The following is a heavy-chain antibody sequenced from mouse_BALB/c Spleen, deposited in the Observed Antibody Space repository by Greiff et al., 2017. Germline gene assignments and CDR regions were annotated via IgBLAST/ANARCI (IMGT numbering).Heavy chain of an antibody. J-gene: IGHJ4*01. CDR3: ARDPTVDAMDY. Sequence: QVQLQQSGAELVRPGTSVKISCKASGYTFTNYWLGWVKQRPGHGLEWIGDIYPGGGYTNYNEKFKGKATLTADTSSSTAYMQLSSLTSEDSAVYFCARDPTVDAMDYWGQGTSVTVSS. CDR2: IYPGGGYT. CDR1: GYTFTNYW. D-gene: IGHD1-1*01. V-gene: IGHV1-63*02.